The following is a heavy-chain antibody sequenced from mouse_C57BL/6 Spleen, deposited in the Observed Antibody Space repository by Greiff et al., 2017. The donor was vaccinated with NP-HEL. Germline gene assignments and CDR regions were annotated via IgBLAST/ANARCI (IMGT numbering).Heavy chain of an antibody. CDR3: ARQPWFAY. J-gene: IGHJ3*01. Sequence: VQLQQSGPELVKPGASVKISCKASGYAFSSSWMNWVKQRPGKGLEWIGRIYPGDGDTNYNGKFKGKATLTADKSSSTAYMQLSSLTSEDSAVYFCARQPWFAYWGQGTRVTVSA. CDR2: IYPGDGDT. V-gene: IGHV1-82*01. CDR1: GYAFSSSW.